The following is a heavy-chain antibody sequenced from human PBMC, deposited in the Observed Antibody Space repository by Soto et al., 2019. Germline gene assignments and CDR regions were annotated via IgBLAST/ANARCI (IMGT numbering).Heavy chain of an antibody. D-gene: IGHD1-1*01. V-gene: IGHV3-23*01. CDR3: VKGYWKGDV. J-gene: IGHJ6*04. CDR2: ISGSGGSI. Sequence: EVQLLESGGGLVQPGGSLRLSCAASGFTFSTYAMNWVRQAPGNGLEWVSAISGSGGSIHYADSVKGRFTISRDNYKNTLYLQMNRLRDEDTAVYHCVKGYWKGDVWGKVTTVTVSS. CDR1: GFTFSTYA.